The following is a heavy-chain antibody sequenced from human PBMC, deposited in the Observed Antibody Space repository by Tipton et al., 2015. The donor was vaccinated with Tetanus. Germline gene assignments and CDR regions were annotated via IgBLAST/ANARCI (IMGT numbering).Heavy chain of an antibody. V-gene: IGHV3-33*01. J-gene: IGHJ4*02. CDR3: AREADCSGGSCFSGDFDN. Sequence: SLRLSCAASGFIFSSYGIHWVRQAPGKGLEWVAVSWYDGTDKYYADSVKGRFTISRDNSKNTLYLQMNSPRAEATAVYYCAREADCSGGSCFSGDFDNWGQGTQVTVSS. CDR2: SWYDGTDK. D-gene: IGHD2-15*01. CDR1: GFIFSSYG.